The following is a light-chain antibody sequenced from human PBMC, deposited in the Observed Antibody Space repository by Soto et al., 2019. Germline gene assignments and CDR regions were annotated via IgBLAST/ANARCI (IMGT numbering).Light chain of an antibody. CDR2: DAS. J-gene: IGKJ1*01. V-gene: IGKV3-20*01. Sequence: PEEKATLSCRASQSVSGSLGWCQLKPGQAPMLHIYDASSRAPGIPDRFSGSGSRTDFTLTISRLEPEDFAVYYCQQYGSIPRTFGQGTKVDVK. CDR3: QQYGSIPRT. CDR1: QSVSGS.